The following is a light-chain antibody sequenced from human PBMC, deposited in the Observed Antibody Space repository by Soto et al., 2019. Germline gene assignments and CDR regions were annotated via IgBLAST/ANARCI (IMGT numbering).Light chain of an antibody. J-gene: IGLJ2*01. V-gene: IGLV2-14*01. CDR3: SSYTSSSTVV. Sequence: QSALTQAASVSGSPGQSITISCTGTSRDVGGSNSVSWYQQHPGKAPKLLIYDVSNRPSGVSNRFSGSKSGNTASLTISGLQAEDEADYYCSSYTSSSTVVFGGGTQLT. CDR2: DVS. CDR1: SRDVGGSNS.